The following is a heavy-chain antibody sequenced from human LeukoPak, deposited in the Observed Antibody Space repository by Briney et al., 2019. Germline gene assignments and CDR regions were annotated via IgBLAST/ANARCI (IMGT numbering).Heavy chain of an antibody. Sequence: ASVKVSCKASGYTLTSYGIGWVRQAPGQGLERMGWISAYNGHTNYAQNLQGRVTMTTDTSTSTAYMQLRSLRSDDTAVYYCARAGGIVGPMGYWGQGTLVTVSS. J-gene: IGHJ4*02. CDR1: GYTLTSYG. V-gene: IGHV1-18*01. D-gene: IGHD1-26*01. CDR2: ISAYNGHT. CDR3: ARAGGIVGPMGY.